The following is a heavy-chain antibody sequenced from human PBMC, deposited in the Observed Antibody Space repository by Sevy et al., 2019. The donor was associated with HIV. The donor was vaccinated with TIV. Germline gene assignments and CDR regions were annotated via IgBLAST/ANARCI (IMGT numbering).Heavy chain of an antibody. D-gene: IGHD3-3*01. CDR3: AREGGDYDFWSGQYYYYYGMDV. J-gene: IGHJ6*02. CDR1: GFTVSSNY. V-gene: IGHV3-53*01. Sequence: GWSLRLSCAASGFTVSSNYMSWVRQAPGKGLEWVSVIYSGGSTYYADSVKGRFTISRDNSKNTLYLQMNSLRAEDTAVYYCAREGGDYDFWSGQYYYYYGMDVWGQGTTVTVSS. CDR2: IYSGGST.